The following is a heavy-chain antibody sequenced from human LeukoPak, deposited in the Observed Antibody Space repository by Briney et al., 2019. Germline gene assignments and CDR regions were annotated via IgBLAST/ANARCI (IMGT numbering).Heavy chain of an antibody. CDR3: ARDRCSSTSCYVEGPSDSYNWFDP. J-gene: IGHJ5*02. CDR2: INPSGGST. Sequence: ASVKVSCKASGYTFTSYYMHWVRQAPGQGLEWMGIINPSGGSTTYAQKFQGRVTMTRDTSTSTVYMELSSLRSEDTAVYYCARDRCSSTSCYVEGPSDSYNWFDPWGQGTLVTVSS. CDR1: GYTFTSYY. D-gene: IGHD2-2*01. V-gene: IGHV1-46*01.